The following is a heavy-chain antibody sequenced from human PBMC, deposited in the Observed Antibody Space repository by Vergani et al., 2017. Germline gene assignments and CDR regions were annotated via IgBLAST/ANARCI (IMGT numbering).Heavy chain of an antibody. CDR2: IYTSGST. V-gene: IGHV4-4*09. CDR3: ARGGPYYGMDV. Sequence: QVQLQESGPGLVKPSETLSLTCTVSGGSISSYYWSWIRQPPGKGLEWIAYIYTSGSTNYNPSLKSRVTISVDTSTNQFSLKLSSVTAADTAVYYCARGGPYYGMDVWGQGTTVTVSS. J-gene: IGHJ6*02. CDR1: GGSISSYY. D-gene: IGHD3-16*01.